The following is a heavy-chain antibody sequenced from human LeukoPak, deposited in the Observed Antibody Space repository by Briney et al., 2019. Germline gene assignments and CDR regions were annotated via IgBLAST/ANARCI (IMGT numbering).Heavy chain of an antibody. J-gene: IGHJ4*02. V-gene: IGHV3-33*06. CDR2: IWYDGSNK. CDR3: AKVRGRTYYYPFDY. D-gene: IGHD3-10*01. CDR1: GFTFNTYA. Sequence: PGGSLRLSCAASGFTFNTYAIHWVRQAPGKGLEGGAVIWYDGSNKYYADSVKGRFTISRDNSKNTLYLQMNSLRAEDTAVYYCAKVRGRTYYYPFDYWGQGTLVTVSS.